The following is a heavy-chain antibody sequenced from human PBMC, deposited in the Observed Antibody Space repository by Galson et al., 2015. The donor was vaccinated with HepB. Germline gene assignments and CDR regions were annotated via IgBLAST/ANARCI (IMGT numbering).Heavy chain of an antibody. CDR2: ISYDGSNK. J-gene: IGHJ3*02. Sequence: SLRLSCAASGFTFSSYGMHWVRQAPGKGLEWVAVISYDGSNKYYADSVKGRFTISRDNSKNTLYLQMNSLGAEDTAVYYCARDPHGSQGGAHDAFDIWGQGTMVTVSS. V-gene: IGHV3-30*03. CDR3: ARDPHGSQGGAHDAFDI. CDR1: GFTFSSYG.